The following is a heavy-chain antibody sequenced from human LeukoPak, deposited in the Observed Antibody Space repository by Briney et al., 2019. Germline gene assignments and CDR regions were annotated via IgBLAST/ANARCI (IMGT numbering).Heavy chain of an antibody. CDR3: ARGRAWIIRFGP. J-gene: IGHJ5*02. CDR2: INHSGST. D-gene: IGHD5-12*01. CDR1: GGSFSGYY. V-gene: IGHV4-34*01. Sequence: SETLSLTCAVYGGSFSGYYWSWIRQPPGKGLEWIGEINHSGSTNYNPSLKSRVTISVDTSKNQFSLKLSSVTAADTAVYYCARGRAWIIRFGPWGQGTLVTVSS.